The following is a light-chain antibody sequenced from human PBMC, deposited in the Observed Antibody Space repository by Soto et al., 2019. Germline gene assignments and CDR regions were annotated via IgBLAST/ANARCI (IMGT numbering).Light chain of an antibody. Sequence: EIVLTQSPATLSLSPGERAALSCGASQSVNNNFFAWYQQIPGQAPRLLIYGASSRASGIPARFSGSGSGTDFTLTFSRLEPEDFAVYYCQQYGDSPYTFGQGTKLQIK. V-gene: IGKV3-20*01. CDR2: GAS. CDR3: QQYGDSPYT. J-gene: IGKJ2*01. CDR1: QSVNNNF.